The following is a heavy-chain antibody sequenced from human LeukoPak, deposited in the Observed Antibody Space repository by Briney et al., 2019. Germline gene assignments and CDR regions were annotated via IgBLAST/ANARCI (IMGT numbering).Heavy chain of an antibody. D-gene: IGHD1-1*01. CDR2: ISSSSSYI. CDR1: GFTFSSYS. J-gene: IGHJ6*02. Sequence: GGSLRLSCAASGFTFSSYSMNWVRQAPGKGLEWASSISSSSSYIYYADSVKGRFTISRDNAKNSLYLQMNSLRAEDTAVYYCARDREAVQLERLDHYYGMDVWGQGTTVTVSS. CDR3: ARDREAVQLERLDHYYGMDV. V-gene: IGHV3-21*01.